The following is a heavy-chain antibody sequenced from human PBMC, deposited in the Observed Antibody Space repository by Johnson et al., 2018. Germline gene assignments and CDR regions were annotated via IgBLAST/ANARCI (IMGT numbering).Heavy chain of an antibody. V-gene: IGHV3-23*01. CDR1: GFTFSTYG. J-gene: IGHJ3*02. CDR3: AKDLRKWRRIPVTFDI. Sequence: VQLQESGGGLVQPGGSLRLSCAASGFTFSTYGMSLVRQAPGKGLEWVSGISGSGTSTFYADSVKGRFTITRETSKNTLYLQLISLRADDTAVYYCAKDLRKWRRIPVTFDIWGQGTMVTVSS. D-gene: IGHD2-2*02. CDR2: ISGSGTST.